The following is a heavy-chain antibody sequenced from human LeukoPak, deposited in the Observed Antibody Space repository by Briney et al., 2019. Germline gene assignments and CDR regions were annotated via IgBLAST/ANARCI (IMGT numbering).Heavy chain of an antibody. CDR2: INPNSGGT. Sequence: ASVKVSCKASGYTFTGYYMHWVRQAPGQGLEWMGWINPNSGGTNYAQKFQGRVTMTRDTSISTAYMELSRLRSDDTAVYYCARDYYDSSGYYGQFDPWGQGTLVTVSS. D-gene: IGHD3-22*01. J-gene: IGHJ5*02. CDR1: GYTFTGYY. CDR3: ARDYYDSSGYYGQFDP. V-gene: IGHV1-2*02.